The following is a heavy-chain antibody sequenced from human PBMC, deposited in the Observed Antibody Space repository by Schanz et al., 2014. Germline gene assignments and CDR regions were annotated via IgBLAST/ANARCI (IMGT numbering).Heavy chain of an antibody. CDR3: ARDTTWRLDL. CDR1: GGSISSGTYY. D-gene: IGHD1-1*01. Sequence: QVQLQESGPGLVKPSQTLSLTCIVSGGSISSGTYYWSWLRQPAGKGLEWIGRIYSRGSSTYNPSLKSRVPISIDTSNTQFSLKLNSVTAADTAVYYCARDTTWRLDLWGRGTLVTVSS. V-gene: IGHV4-61*02. J-gene: IGHJ2*01. CDR2: IYSRGSS.